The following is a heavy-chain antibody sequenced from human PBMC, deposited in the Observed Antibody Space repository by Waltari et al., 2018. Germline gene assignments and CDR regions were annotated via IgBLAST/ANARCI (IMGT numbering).Heavy chain of an antibody. D-gene: IGHD3-10*01. J-gene: IGHJ4*02. V-gene: IGHV3-23*01. CDR3: AKLRNYGTTWAGAFDC. CDR2: FLGRDGYA. Sequence: EEQLLQSGGGLVQPGGSLRLSCAASGFTFTTYAMSWVRQAPGQGLWLVSVFLGRDGYAYYADSVKGRFTISSDNSRNTLYLQMNSLRAEDTAVYYCAKLRNYGTTWAGAFDCWGQGTLVTVSS. CDR1: GFTFTTYA.